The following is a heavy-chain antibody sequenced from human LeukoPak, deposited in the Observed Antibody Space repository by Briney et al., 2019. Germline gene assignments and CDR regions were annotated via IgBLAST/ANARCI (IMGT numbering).Heavy chain of an antibody. V-gene: IGHV3-7*01. CDR3: ARAPRSPDLDY. CDR1: GFTFSNYW. D-gene: IGHD1-14*01. Sequence: GGSLRLSCAASGFTFSNYWMTWVRQAPGKGLEWVANIKHDGSEDYYLDSVKGRFTISRDNAKSSMWLQMNSLRAEDTAVYYCARAPRSPDLDYWGQGTLVTVSS. J-gene: IGHJ4*02. CDR2: IKHDGSED.